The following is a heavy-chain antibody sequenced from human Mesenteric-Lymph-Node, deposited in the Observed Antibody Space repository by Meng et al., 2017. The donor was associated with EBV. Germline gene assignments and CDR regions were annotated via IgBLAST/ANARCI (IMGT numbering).Heavy chain of an antibody. D-gene: IGHD3-10*01. J-gene: IGHJ5*02. CDR2: IHHSGAT. CDR1: GGSISSDNW. V-gene: IGHV4-4*01. CDR3: ASVIYGSGLNSWFDP. Sequence: QVQLQESGPGRVKPAGTLSPTRAVSGGSISSDNWWTWVRQPPGKGLEWIGEIHHSGATNYNPSLKSRVTISVDKSKNQFSLKLSSVTAADAAVYFCASVIYGSGLNSWFDPWGHGTLITVSS.